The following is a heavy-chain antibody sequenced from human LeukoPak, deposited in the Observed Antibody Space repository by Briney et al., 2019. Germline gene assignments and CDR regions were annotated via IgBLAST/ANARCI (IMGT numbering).Heavy chain of an antibody. J-gene: IGHJ4*02. CDR1: GFTFDDYA. CDR2: ISWNSGSI. CDR3: AKANGPVTTGYYFDY. V-gene: IGHV3-9*01. D-gene: IGHD3-22*01. Sequence: PGGSLRLSCAASGFTFDDYAMHWVRQAPGKGLEWVSGISWNSGSIGYADSVKGRFTISRDNAKNSLYLQMNSLRAEDTALYYCAKANGPVTTGYYFDYWGQGTLVTVSS.